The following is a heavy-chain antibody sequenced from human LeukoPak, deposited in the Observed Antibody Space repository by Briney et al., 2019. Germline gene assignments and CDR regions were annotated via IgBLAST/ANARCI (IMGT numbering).Heavy chain of an antibody. CDR3: AKWGCSGGSCYPFDY. J-gene: IGHJ4*02. Sequence: GGSLRLSCAASGFTFSSYSMNWVRQAPGKGLEWVSAISGTGNRTYYADSVKGRFTISRDNSKNTLYLQMNSLRAEDTAVYYCAKWGCSGGSCYPFDYWGQGTLVTVSS. V-gene: IGHV3-23*01. CDR2: ISGTGNRT. CDR1: GFTFSSYS. D-gene: IGHD2-15*01.